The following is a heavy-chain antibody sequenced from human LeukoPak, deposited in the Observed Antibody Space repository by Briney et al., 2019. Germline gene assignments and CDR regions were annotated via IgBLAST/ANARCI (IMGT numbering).Heavy chain of an antibody. D-gene: IGHD4-23*01. CDR2: INGNGGGS. J-gene: IGHJ1*01. CDR1: GFTFSDHA. Sequence: GGSLRLSCAASGFTFSDHAMSWVRQAPAKGLEWVSSINGNGGGSYYIDSVKGRFTVSRDNSENALYLQMNNLRTEDTAVYYCAKDRGGNSGSAEYFQHWGQGTLVTVSS. V-gene: IGHV3-23*01. CDR3: AKDRGGNSGSAEYFQH.